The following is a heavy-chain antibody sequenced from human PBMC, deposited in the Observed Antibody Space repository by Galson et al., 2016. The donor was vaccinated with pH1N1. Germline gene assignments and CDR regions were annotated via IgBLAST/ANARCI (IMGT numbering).Heavy chain of an antibody. CDR3: ARPGAGREVLRHYYYYMDV. CDR1: GGTLSSNG. Sequence: SVKVSCKVSGGTLSSNGISWVRQAPGQGLEWVGGINPIFGTPNYAQKFQGRVTISADKSTGTAYMELSSLIFDDTAVYYCARPGAGREVLRHYYYYMDVWGKGTTVTVSS. CDR2: INPIFGTP. V-gene: IGHV1-69*06. D-gene: IGHD3-10*01. J-gene: IGHJ6*03.